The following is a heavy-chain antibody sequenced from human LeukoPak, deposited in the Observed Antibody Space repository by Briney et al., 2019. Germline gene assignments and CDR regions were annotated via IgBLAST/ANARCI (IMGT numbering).Heavy chain of an antibody. J-gene: IGHJ3*02. CDR1: GGSISSGGYY. CDR3: ARYSAAGTSHDAFDI. Sequence: PSQTLSLTCTVSGGSISSGGYYWSWIRQHPGKGLEWIGYIYYSGSTYYNPSLKSRVTISVDTSKNQFSLKLSSVTAADTAVYYCARYSAAGTSHDAFDIRGQGTMVTVSS. V-gene: IGHV4-31*03. CDR2: IYYSGST. D-gene: IGHD6-13*01.